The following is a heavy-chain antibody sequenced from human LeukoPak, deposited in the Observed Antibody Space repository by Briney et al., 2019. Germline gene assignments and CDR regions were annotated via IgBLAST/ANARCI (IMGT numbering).Heavy chain of an antibody. CDR2: IYPGDSDT. Sequence: GESLKISCKGSGYTFTSYWVGWVRQMPGKGLEWMGTIYPGDSDTRYSPSFQGQVPISADKSISTAYLQWSSLKASDTAMYYCARGGYSGYAGFDPWGQGTLVTVSS. J-gene: IGHJ5*02. V-gene: IGHV5-51*01. D-gene: IGHD5-12*01. CDR1: GYTFTSYW. CDR3: ARGGYSGYAGFDP.